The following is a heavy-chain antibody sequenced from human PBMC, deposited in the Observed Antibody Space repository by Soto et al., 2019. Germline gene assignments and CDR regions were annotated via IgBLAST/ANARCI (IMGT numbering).Heavy chain of an antibody. V-gene: IGHV4-59*01. J-gene: IGHJ5*02. CDR1: GGSISSYY. CDR2: IYYSGST. CDR3: ARTLWVVRGSRGWFDP. Sequence: STPFSLTFTFSGGSISSYYWSWIRQPPGKGLEWIGYIYYSGSTNYNPSLKSRVTISVDTSKNQFSLKLSSVTAADTAVYYCARTLWVVRGSRGWFDPWGQGTLVTVSS. D-gene: IGHD3-10*01.